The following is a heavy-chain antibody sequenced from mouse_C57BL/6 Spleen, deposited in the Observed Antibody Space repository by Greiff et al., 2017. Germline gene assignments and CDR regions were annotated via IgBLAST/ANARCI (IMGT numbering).Heavy chain of an antibody. CDR1: GFTFSSYA. J-gene: IGHJ4*01. V-gene: IGHV5-4*01. CDR2: ISDGGSYT. CDR3: ARDLLSYYAMDY. D-gene: IGHD2-1*01. Sequence: DVQLVESGGGLVKPGGSLKLSCAASGFTFSSYAMSWVRQTPEKRLEWVATISDGGSYTYYPDNVKGRFTISRDNAKNNLYLQMSHLKSEDTAMYYCARDLLSYYAMDYWGQGTSVTVSS.